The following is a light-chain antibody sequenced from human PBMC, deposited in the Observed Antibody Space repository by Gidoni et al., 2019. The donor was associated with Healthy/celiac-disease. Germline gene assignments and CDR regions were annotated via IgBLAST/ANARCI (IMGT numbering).Light chain of an antibody. Sequence: DIQMTQSPSTLSASVGDRVTITCRASQSSSSWLAWYQQKPGKAPKLLIYKASSLESGVPARFSGSGSGTEFTLTISRLQPDDFATYYCQQYNSYSSITFGQGTRLEIK. J-gene: IGKJ5*01. CDR2: KAS. CDR1: QSSSSW. V-gene: IGKV1-5*03. CDR3: QQYNSYSSIT.